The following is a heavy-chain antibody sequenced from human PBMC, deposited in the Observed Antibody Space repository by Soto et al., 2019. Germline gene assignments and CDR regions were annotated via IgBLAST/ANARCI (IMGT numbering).Heavy chain of an antibody. J-gene: IGHJ4*02. D-gene: IGHD1-26*01. CDR1: GYTFTSYY. V-gene: IGHV1-46*01. CDR3: TTDAPQYSGSEV. CDR2: INPSGGST. Sequence: ASVKVSCKASGYTFTSYYMHWVRQAPGQGLEWMGIINPSGGSTSYAQKFQGRVTMTRDTSTSTVYLQMSSLESEDTAVYFCTTDAPQYSGSEVWGQGTLVTVSS.